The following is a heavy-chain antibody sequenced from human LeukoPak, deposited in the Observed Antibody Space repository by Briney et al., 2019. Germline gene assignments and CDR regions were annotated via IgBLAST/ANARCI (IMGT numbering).Heavy chain of an antibody. CDR3: ARRVVRGVIITFNWFDP. D-gene: IGHD3-10*01. J-gene: IGHJ5*02. V-gene: IGHV4-34*01. CDR1: GGSFSGYY. Sequence: PSETLSLTCAVYGGSFSGYYWSWIRQPPGKGLEWIGEINHSGSTNYNPSLKSRVTISVDTSKNQFSLKLSSVTAADTAVYYCARRVVRGVIITFNWFDPWGQGTLVTVSS. CDR2: INHSGST.